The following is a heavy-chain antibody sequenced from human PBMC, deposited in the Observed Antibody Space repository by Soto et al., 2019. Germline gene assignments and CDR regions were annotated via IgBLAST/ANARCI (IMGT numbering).Heavy chain of an antibody. D-gene: IGHD5-18*01. CDR3: ARTSRGGYSYGVIDY. CDR1: GGSISSYY. CDR2: IYYSGST. J-gene: IGHJ4*02. V-gene: IGHV4-59*08. Sequence: SETLSLTCTVSGGSISSYYWSWIRQPPGKGLEWIGYIYYSGSTNYNPSLKSRVTISVDTSKNQFSLKLSSVTAADTAVYYCARTSRGGYSYGVIDYWGQGNLVTVSS.